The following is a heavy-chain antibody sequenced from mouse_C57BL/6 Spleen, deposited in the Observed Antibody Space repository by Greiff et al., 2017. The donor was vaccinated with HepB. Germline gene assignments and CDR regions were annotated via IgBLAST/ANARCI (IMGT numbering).Heavy chain of an antibody. CDR2: ISSGSSTI. V-gene: IGHV5-17*01. J-gene: IGHJ2*01. CDR3: ARPTTVVADYFDY. Sequence: EVQLVESGGGLVKPGGSLKLSCAASGFTFSDYGMHWVRQAPEKGLEWVAYISSGSSTIYYADTVKGRFTISRDNAKNTLFLQMTSLRSEDTAMYYCARPTTVVADYFDYWGQGTTLTVSS. D-gene: IGHD1-1*01. CDR1: GFTFSDYG.